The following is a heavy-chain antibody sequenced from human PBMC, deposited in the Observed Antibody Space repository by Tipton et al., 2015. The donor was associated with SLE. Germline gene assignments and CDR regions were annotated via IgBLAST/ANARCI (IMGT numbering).Heavy chain of an antibody. D-gene: IGHD6-6*01. CDR3: ARGGDSNSPFAY. J-gene: IGHJ4*02. V-gene: IGHV4-34*09. CDR1: GGSFSGYY. Sequence: GLVKPSETLSLTCAVYGGSFSGYYWSWIRQLPGKGLEWIGYIYYSGSTHYNPSLKSPFTISIDTSKNQFSLMLSSVTAADTAVYYCARGGDSNSPFAYWGQGTLVTVSS. CDR2: IYYSGST.